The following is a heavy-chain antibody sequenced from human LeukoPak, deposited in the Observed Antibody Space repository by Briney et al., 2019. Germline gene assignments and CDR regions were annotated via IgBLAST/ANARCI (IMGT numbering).Heavy chain of an antibody. Sequence: SGTLPLTCTVSGGSISGYYWSWIRLPPGKGLEWIGFISYSGSTNYNPSLRSRVTISLDTSKNQFTLHLSSVTGADTAVYYCARGGPGSGWTYYLDYWGQGTLVTVSS. D-gene: IGHD3-22*01. CDR1: GGSISGYY. CDR3: ARGGPGSGWTYYLDY. J-gene: IGHJ4*02. V-gene: IGHV4-59*01. CDR2: ISYSGST.